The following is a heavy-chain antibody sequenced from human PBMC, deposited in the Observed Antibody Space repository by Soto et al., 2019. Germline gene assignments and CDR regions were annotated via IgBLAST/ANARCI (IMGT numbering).Heavy chain of an antibody. Sequence: QVQLVQSGAEVKKPGSSVKVSCKASGGTFSSYAISWVRQAPGQGLEWMGGIIPIFGTANYAQKFQGRVTITADESTSTAYMELSSLRSEDTAVYYCARTSTNLGYCSGGSCYKIDPWGQGTLVTVSS. D-gene: IGHD2-15*01. CDR2: IIPIFGTA. CDR3: ARTSTNLGYCSGGSCYKIDP. V-gene: IGHV1-69*01. CDR1: GGTFSSYA. J-gene: IGHJ5*02.